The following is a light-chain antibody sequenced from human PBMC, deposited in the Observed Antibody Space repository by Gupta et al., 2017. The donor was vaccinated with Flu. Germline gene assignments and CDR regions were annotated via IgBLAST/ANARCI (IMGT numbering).Light chain of an antibody. CDR3: QQRSNWLIT. CDR2: DAS. CDR1: QSVSSY. J-gene: IGKJ5*01. Sequence: DMALTPSPATLSFCPGDRATLSCRASQSVSSYLAWYQQKPGQAPRLLIYDASNRATGIPARFSGSGSGTDFTLTISSLEPEDFAVYYCQQRSNWLITFGQGTRLEIK. V-gene: IGKV3-11*01.